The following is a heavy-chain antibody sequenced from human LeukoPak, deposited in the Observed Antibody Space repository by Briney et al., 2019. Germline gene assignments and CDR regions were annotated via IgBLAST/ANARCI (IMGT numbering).Heavy chain of an antibody. D-gene: IGHD3-22*01. CDR1: GASISDYY. CDR2: IYYSGST. V-gene: IGHV4-59*01. Sequence: PSQTLSLTCTVSGASISDYYWSWIRQPPGKGLEWIGYIYYSGSTNYNPSLKSRVTISVDTSKNQFSLKLSSVTAADTAVYYCATSYYYDSSGYYYGFDYWGQGTLVTVSS. J-gene: IGHJ4*02. CDR3: ATSYYYDSSGYYYGFDY.